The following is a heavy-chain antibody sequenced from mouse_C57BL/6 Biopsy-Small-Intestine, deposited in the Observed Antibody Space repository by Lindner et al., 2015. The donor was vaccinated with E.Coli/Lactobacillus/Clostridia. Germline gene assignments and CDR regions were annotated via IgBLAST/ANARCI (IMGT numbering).Heavy chain of an antibody. Sequence: VQLQESGPELVKPGASVKISCKASGYAFSSYWMNWVKQRPGKGLEWIGRIYPGDGDTNYNGKFKGKATLTADKSSSTAYMQLSSLTSEDSAVYFCAGAAQATDYAMDYWGQGTSVTVSS. CDR3: AGAAQATDYAMDY. J-gene: IGHJ4*01. V-gene: IGHV1-82*01. D-gene: IGHD3-2*02. CDR2: IYPGDGDT. CDR1: GYAFSSYW.